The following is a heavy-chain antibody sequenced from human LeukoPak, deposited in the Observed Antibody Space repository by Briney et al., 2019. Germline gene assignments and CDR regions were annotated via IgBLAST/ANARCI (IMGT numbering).Heavy chain of an antibody. J-gene: IGHJ6*03. CDR2: INHSGST. Sequence: SETLSLTCAVYGGSFSGYYWSWIRQPPGKGLEWIGEINHSGSTNYNPSLKSRVTISVDTSKNQFSLKLSSVTAADTAVYYCARDIPEGYGDYGYYYYYMDVWGKGTTVTISS. CDR3: ARDIPEGYGDYGYYYYYMDV. D-gene: IGHD4-17*01. V-gene: IGHV4-34*01. CDR1: GGSFSGYY.